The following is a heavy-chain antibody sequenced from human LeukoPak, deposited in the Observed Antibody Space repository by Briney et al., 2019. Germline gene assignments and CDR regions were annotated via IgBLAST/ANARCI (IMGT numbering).Heavy chain of an antibody. D-gene: IGHD4/OR15-4a*01. CDR2: ISSSSYI. Sequence: GGSLRLSCAASGFTFSSYSMNWVRQAPGKGREWVSSISSSSYIYYADSVKGRFTISRDNAKNSLYLQMNSLRAEDMAVYYCARDSSYGSNFDHFDYWGQGTLVTVSS. CDR3: ARDSSYGSNFDHFDY. CDR1: GFTFSSYS. J-gene: IGHJ4*02. V-gene: IGHV3-21*01.